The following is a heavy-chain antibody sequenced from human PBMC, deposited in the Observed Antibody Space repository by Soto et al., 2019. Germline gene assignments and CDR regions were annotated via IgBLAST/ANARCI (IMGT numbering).Heavy chain of an antibody. CDR2: IHTAKGNT. D-gene: IGHD1-7*01. CDR1: GYTFTNNV. CDR3: ARDPIWTYTWNYARLNYLDP. V-gene: IGHV1-3*04. J-gene: IGHJ5*02. Sequence: QVQLVQSATEVKKPGASVKISCKASGYTFTNNVIHWLRQAPGQTLEWMGWIHTAKGNTKYSQKFGARVTLTRDTAASTAYMELNSLRSEDTAVYYCARDPIWTYTWNYARLNYLDPWGQGTLVTVSS.